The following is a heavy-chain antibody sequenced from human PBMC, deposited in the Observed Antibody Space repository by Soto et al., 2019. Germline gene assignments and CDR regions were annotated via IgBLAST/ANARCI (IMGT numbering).Heavy chain of an antibody. CDR1: GFTFSSYG. D-gene: IGHD2-2*02. CDR2: IWYDGSNK. V-gene: IGHV3-33*01. J-gene: IGHJ4*02. CDR3: AREGVVVPAAIPAELGY. Sequence: GGSLRLSCAASGFTFSSYGMHWVRQAPGKGLEWVAVIWYDGSNKYYADSVKGRFTISRDNSKNTLYLQMNSLRAEDTAVYYCAREGVVVPAAIPAELGYWGQGTLVTVSS.